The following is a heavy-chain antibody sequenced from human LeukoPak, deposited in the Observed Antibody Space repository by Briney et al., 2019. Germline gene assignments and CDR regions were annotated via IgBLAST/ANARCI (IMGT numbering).Heavy chain of an antibody. CDR2: IIPIFGTP. CDR1: GGILSRYA. Sequence: ASVKVSCKASGGILSRYAISWVRQAPGQGLEWMGGIIPIFGTPNYAQKFQGKVTITADVSTSTAYMELSSLRSEDTAVYYCARSQYQVQSYWNDGDYYYMAVWGKGTTVTVSS. CDR3: ARSQYQVQSYWNDGDYYYMAV. D-gene: IGHD1-1*01. J-gene: IGHJ6*03. V-gene: IGHV1-69*13.